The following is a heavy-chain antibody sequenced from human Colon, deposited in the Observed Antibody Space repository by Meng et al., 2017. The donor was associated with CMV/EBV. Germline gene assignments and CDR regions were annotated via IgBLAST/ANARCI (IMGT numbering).Heavy chain of an antibody. Sequence: GESLKISCEASGFDFSRFIMNWVRQAPGKGLEWVSCITTSSNYIHYADSLKGRFTISRDNAKKSLYLQMNSLRAEDTAVYYCARNGGFDGVFTQFDYWGRGTLVTVSS. D-gene: IGHD3-3*01. CDR1: GFDFSRFI. J-gene: IGHJ4*02. CDR2: ITTSSNYI. CDR3: ARNGGFDGVFTQFDY. V-gene: IGHV3-21*01.